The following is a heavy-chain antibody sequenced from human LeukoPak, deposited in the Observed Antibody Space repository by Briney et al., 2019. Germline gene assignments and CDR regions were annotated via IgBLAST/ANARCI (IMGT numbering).Heavy chain of an antibody. CDR2: IYYSGST. Sequence: SETLSLTCTVSGGSIGSSTYYWGWIRQPPGKGLEWIGSIYYSGSTYYNPSLKSRVTISVDTSKNQFSLNLTSVTAADTAVYYCTRSTTIKGWFDPWGQGTLVTVSS. J-gene: IGHJ5*02. D-gene: IGHD4-11*01. V-gene: IGHV4-39*01. CDR3: TRSTTIKGWFDP. CDR1: GGSIGSSTYY.